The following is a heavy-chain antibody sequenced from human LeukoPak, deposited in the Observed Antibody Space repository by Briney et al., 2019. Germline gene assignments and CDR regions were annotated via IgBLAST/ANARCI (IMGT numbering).Heavy chain of an antibody. CDR1: GFTFSSYS. D-gene: IGHD3-16*02. J-gene: IGHJ4*02. Sequence: GGSLRLSCAASGFTFSSYSMNWVRQAPGKGLEWVSYISSSSSTIYYADSVKGRFTISRDNAKNSLYLQMNSLRAEDTAVYYCARDDTFGGVIVKFDYWGQGTLVTVS. CDR2: ISSSSSTI. V-gene: IGHV3-48*01. CDR3: ARDDTFGGVIVKFDY.